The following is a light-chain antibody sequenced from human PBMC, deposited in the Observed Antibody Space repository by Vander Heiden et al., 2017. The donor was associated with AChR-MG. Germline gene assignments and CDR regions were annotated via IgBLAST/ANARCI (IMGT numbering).Light chain of an antibody. CDR2: FIN. V-gene: IGLV1-44*01. J-gene: IGLJ3*02. Sequence: QSVLAQPPSASGTPGQTVSISCSGSSSNIGSNHVNCSQHLPGSAPNLLVYFINHRPSGVPDRFSGSRSGTSASLAITGLQSEDEADYYCSAWDDSRNGPVFGGGTKVTVL. CDR1: SSNIGSNH. CDR3: SAWDDSRNGPV.